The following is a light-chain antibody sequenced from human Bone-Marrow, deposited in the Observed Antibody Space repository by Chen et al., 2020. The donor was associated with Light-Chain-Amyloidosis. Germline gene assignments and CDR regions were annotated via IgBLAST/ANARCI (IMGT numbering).Light chain of an antibody. Sequence: QSALTQPASVSGSPGQSITISCTGTSGDVGGYNLVSWYHNHPGKAPKLLIYEVNKRPSGVSNRFSASQSGNTASRTISGLQAEDEAHYYCCSYAGSSTLVFGGGTQVTVL. V-gene: IGLV2-23*02. CDR3: CSYAGSSTLV. J-gene: IGLJ2*01. CDR1: SGDVGGYNL. CDR2: EVN.